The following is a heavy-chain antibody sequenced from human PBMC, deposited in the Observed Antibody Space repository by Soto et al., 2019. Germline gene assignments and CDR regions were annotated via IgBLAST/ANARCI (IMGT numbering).Heavy chain of an antibody. CDR1: GLTFSNYA. Sequence: GGSLRLSCAASGLTFSNYAMTWVRQAPGKGLEWVSAISGSGGSTFYADSVKGRFTISRDNSKNTLYLQMNSPSAGDTAIYYCTTWGSSHVFDCWGQGTLVTVSS. V-gene: IGHV3-23*01. CDR2: ISGSGGST. J-gene: IGHJ4*02. D-gene: IGHD3-16*01. CDR3: TTWGSSHVFDC.